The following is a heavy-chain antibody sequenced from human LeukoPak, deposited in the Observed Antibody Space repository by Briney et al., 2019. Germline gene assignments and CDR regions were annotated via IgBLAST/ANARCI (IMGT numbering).Heavy chain of an antibody. J-gene: IGHJ4*02. Sequence: SETLSLTCAVYGGSFSGYYWSWIRQPPGKGLEWIGEINHSGSTNYNPSLKSRVTISVDTSKNQFSLKLSSGTGADPAVYCCARGEAAAGTGYWGQGTRVTVSS. CDR3: ARGEAAAGTGY. V-gene: IGHV4-34*01. D-gene: IGHD6-13*01. CDR2: INHSGST. CDR1: GGSFSGYY.